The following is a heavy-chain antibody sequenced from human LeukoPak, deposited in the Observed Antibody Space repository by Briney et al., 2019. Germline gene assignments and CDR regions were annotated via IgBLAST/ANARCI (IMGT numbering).Heavy chain of an antibody. CDR3: AGNLRVGSGWSFLYYYYGMDV. V-gene: IGHV4-59*01. Sequence: SETLSLTCTVSGGSISSYHWSWIRQPPGKGLEWLGYIYYSGSTNYNPSLKSRLNISVDTSKNHFSLKLSAVTAADPAVYYRAGNLRVGSGWSFLYYYYGMDVWGQGTTVTVSS. D-gene: IGHD6-19*01. CDR1: GGSISSYH. J-gene: IGHJ6*02. CDR2: IYYSGST.